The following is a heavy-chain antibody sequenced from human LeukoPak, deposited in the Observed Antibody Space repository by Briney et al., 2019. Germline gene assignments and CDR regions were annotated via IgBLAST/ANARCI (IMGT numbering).Heavy chain of an antibody. CDR1: GYTFTGYS. Sequence: ASVMDSCKASGYTFTGYSIHWVRQAPGQGLEWMGCINPNSGDTNYPQKFQDRVTLSRDTSISTAYMELTDLRSDDTAMYYCARPNGDYYNWFDPWGQGTLVTVSS. CDR2: INPNSGDT. CDR3: ARPNGDYYNWFDP. D-gene: IGHD2-21*02. V-gene: IGHV1-2*02. J-gene: IGHJ5*02.